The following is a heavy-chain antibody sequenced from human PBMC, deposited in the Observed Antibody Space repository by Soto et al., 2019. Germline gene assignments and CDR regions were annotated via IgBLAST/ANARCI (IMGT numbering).Heavy chain of an antibody. V-gene: IGHV3-64*01. Sequence: EVQLVESGGGLVQPGGSLRLSCAASGFTFSSYAMHWVRQAPGKGLEYVSAISSNGGSTYYANSVKGRFTISRDNSKNTLYLQMGRLRAEDMAVYYCARDRIAAAGTLYFDYWGQGTLVTVSS. D-gene: IGHD6-13*01. CDR2: ISSNGGST. CDR3: ARDRIAAAGTLYFDY. CDR1: GFTFSSYA. J-gene: IGHJ4*02.